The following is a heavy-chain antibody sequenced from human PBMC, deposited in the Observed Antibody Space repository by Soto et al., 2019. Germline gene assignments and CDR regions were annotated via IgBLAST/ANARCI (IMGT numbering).Heavy chain of an antibody. D-gene: IGHD2-15*01. CDR1: GGSISSYY. V-gene: IGHV4-59*12. Sequence: SETLSLTCTVSGGSISSYYWSWIRQPPGKGLEWIGYIYYSGSTNYNPSLKSRVTISVDTSKNQFSLNLSSVIAADTAVYYCARGPVDVVVVVAATFFDYWGLGTLVTVSS. CDR3: ARGPVDVVVVVAATFFDY. CDR2: IYYSGST. J-gene: IGHJ4*01.